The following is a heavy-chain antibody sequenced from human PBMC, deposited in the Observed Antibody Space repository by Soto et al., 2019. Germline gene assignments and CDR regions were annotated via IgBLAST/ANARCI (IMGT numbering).Heavy chain of an antibody. V-gene: IGHV3-23*01. Sequence: HPGGSLRLSCAASGFTFSSYAMSWVRQAPGKGLEWVSAISGSGGSTYYADSVKGRFTISRDNSKNTLYLQMNSLRAEDTAVYYCAKVDNIWGSYRFSSQDYWGQGTLVTVSS. CDR1: GFTFSSYA. J-gene: IGHJ4*02. CDR3: AKVDNIWGSYRFSSQDY. CDR2: ISGSGGST. D-gene: IGHD3-16*02.